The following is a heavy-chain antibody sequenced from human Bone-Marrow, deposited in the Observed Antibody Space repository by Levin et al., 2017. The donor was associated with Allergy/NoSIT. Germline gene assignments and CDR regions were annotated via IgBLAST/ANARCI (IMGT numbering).Heavy chain of an antibody. CDR1: GFTFSSYA. J-gene: IGHJ4*02. CDR3: AKVVGGQTRAFDY. V-gene: IGHV3-23*01. Sequence: GGSLRLSCAASGFTFSSYAMSWVRQAPGKGLEWVSTISGRGGSTHYADSVKGRFTISRDSSKNTLDLQMNSLRAEDTAVYYCAKVVGGQTRAFDYWGQGTLVTVSS. D-gene: IGHD2-21*01. CDR2: ISGRGGST.